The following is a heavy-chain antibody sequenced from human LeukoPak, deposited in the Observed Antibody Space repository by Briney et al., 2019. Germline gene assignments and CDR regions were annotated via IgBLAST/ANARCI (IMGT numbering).Heavy chain of an antibody. Sequence: SETLSLTCAVYGGSFSNYYWTWIRQPPGKGLEWIGEINHSGSARYNPSLKSRVIISVDTSKNQFSLKLSSVTAADTAVYYCARASDCSGGSCPVDYWGQGTLVTVSS. D-gene: IGHD2-15*01. CDR3: ARASDCSGGSCPVDY. V-gene: IGHV4-34*01. CDR1: GGSFSNYY. J-gene: IGHJ4*02. CDR2: INHSGSA.